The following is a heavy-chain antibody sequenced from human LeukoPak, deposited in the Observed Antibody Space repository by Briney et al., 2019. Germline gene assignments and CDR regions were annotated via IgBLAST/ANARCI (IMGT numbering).Heavy chain of an antibody. CDR2: IYYSGST. J-gene: IGHJ4*02. D-gene: IGHD5-24*01. CDR3: ARVEMPTTIFDY. V-gene: IGHV4-59*01. Sequence: SETLSLTCTVSGGSISTYYWSWIRQPPGKGLEWIGYIYYSGSTNYNPSLKSRVTISVDTPKNQFSLKLSSVTAADTAVYYCARVEMPTTIFDYWGQGALVTVSS. CDR1: GGSISTYY.